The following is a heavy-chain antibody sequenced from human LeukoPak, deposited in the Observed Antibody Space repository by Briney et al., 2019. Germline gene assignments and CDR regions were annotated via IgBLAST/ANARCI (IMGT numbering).Heavy chain of an antibody. CDR2: ISGSGGST. D-gene: IGHD3-9*01. Sequence: GGSLRLSCAASGFTFSSYAMSWVRQAPGKGLEWVSAISGSGGSTYYADSVKGRFTISRDNSKNTLYLQMNSLRAEDTAVYYCAKDSIPDILTGYHRDWGQGTLVTVPS. CDR3: AKDSIPDILTGYHRD. J-gene: IGHJ4*02. CDR1: GFTFSSYA. V-gene: IGHV3-23*01.